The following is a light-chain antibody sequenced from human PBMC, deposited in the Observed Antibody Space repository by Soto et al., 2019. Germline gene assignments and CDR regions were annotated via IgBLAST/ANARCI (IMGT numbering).Light chain of an antibody. CDR3: ATWDDTLNVWV. CDR2: NNN. Sequence: VLTQPPSASGTPGQRLTISCSGSNSNIGSNTVNWYQQLPGTAPELLIYNNNERPSGVPDRFSGSKSGTSASLAISGVQSEDEADYYCATWDDTLNVWVFGGGTKVTVL. CDR1: NSNIGSNT. J-gene: IGLJ3*02. V-gene: IGLV1-44*01.